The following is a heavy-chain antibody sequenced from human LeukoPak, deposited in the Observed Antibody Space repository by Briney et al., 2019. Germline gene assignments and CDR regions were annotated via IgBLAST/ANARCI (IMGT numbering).Heavy chain of an antibody. CDR3: ARRGTRYSGSYSTYYFDY. D-gene: IGHD1-26*01. V-gene: IGHV4-34*01. Sequence: SETLSLNCAVYGGSFSGYYWSWIRQPPGKGLEWSGEINHSGSTNYNPSLKSRVTISVDTSKNQFSLKLSSVTAADTAVYYCARRGTRYSGSYSTYYFDYWGQGTLVTVSS. CDR2: INHSGST. CDR1: GGSFSGYY. J-gene: IGHJ4*02.